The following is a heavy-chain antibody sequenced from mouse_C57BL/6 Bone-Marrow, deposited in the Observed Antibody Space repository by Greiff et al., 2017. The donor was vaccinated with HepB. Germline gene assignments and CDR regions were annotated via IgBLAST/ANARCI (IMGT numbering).Heavy chain of an antibody. V-gene: IGHV1-52*01. CDR1: GYTFTSYW. CDR2: IDPSDSET. D-gene: IGHD1-1*01. Sequence: QVQLQQSGAELVRPGSSVKLSCKASGYTFTSYWMHWVKQRPIQGLEWIGNIDPSDSETHYNQKFKDKATLTVDKSSSTAYMQLSSLTSEDSSVYYCARSGYSGSSLYYYAMDYWGQGTSVTVSS. J-gene: IGHJ4*01. CDR3: ARSGYSGSSLYYYAMDY.